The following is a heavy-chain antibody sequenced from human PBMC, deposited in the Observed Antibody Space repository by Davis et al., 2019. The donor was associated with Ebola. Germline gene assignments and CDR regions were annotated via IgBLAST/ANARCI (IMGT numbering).Heavy chain of an antibody. CDR3: AKGGEGHEAP. V-gene: IGHV3-9*01. D-gene: IGHD3-16*01. CDR2: ISWNSGSI. Sequence: SLKISCAASGFTFDDYAMHWVRQAPGKGLEWVSGISWNSGSIGYADSVKGRVTISRDNAKNSLYLQMNSLRAEDTAVYYCAKGGEGHEAPWGQGTTVTVSS. CDR1: GFTFDDYA. J-gene: IGHJ6*02.